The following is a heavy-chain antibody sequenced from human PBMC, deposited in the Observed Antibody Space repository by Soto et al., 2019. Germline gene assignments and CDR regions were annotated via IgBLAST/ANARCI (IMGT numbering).Heavy chain of an antibody. CDR3: AGPGDCSGGTCHENWFDP. CDR2: IYYSGST. V-gene: IGHV4-39*01. CDR1: GGSITSSTFS. Sequence: SETLSPTCTVSGGSITSSTFSWGWIRQPPGKGLEWIGSIYYSGSTYCNPSLKSRVTISVDTSKNQLSLKLKSVTAADAAVYYCAGPGDCSGGTCHENWFDPWGQGSLVTVSS. J-gene: IGHJ5*02. D-gene: IGHD2-15*01.